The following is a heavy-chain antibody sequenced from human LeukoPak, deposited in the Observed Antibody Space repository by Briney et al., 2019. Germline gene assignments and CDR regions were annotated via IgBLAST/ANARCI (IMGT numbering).Heavy chain of an antibody. J-gene: IGHJ6*02. Sequence: GGSLRLSCAASGFTFSSYAMSWVRQAPGKGLEWVSASSGSGGNTYYADSVRGRFTISRNNSKNTLYLQMNSLRAGDTAIYYCAKLTSFTVTTSYGMDVWGQGTTVTVSS. CDR3: AKLTSFTVTTSYGMDV. CDR2: SSGSGGNT. D-gene: IGHD4-17*01. CDR1: GFTFSSYA. V-gene: IGHV3-23*01.